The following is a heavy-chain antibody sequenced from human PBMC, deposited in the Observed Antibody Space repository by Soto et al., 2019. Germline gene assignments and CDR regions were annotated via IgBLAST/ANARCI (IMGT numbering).Heavy chain of an antibody. V-gene: IGHV3-11*01. D-gene: IGHD2-8*01. CDR1: GFTFSDYY. J-gene: IGHJ4*02. Sequence: GGSLRLSCAASGFTFSDYYMSWIRQAPGKGLEWVSYISSSGSTIYYADSVKGRFTISRDNAKNSLYLQMNSLRAEDTAVYYCARDLRYCTNGVCYTRYVFDYWGQGTLVTVSS. CDR3: ARDLRYCTNGVCYTRYVFDY. CDR2: ISSSGSTI.